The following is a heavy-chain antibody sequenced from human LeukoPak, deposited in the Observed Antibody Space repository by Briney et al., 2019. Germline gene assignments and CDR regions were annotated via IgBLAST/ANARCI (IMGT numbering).Heavy chain of an antibody. CDR1: GFTFSSYA. CDR2: ISSNGGST. CDR3: VKDGGNIMITFGGVIVTPSYFDY. V-gene: IGHV3-64D*06. D-gene: IGHD3-16*02. Sequence: GGSLRLSCSASGFTFSSYAMHWVRQAPGKGLEYVSAISSNGGSTYYADSVKGRFTISRDISKNTLYLQMSSLRAEDTAVYYCVKDGGNIMITFGGVIVTPSYFDYWGQGTLVTVSS. J-gene: IGHJ4*02.